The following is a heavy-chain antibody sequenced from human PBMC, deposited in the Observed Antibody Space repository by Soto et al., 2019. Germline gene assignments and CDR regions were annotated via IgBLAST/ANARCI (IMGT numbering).Heavy chain of an antibody. Sequence: GGCLRLSCAASGFTFSSYAMSWVRQAPGKGLEWVSTFTNYGATYYADSVKGRFTISRDNSRNTLYLQMNSLRAEDTAVYYCAREFASGSPNYDYWGLGTLVTVSS. V-gene: IGHV3-23*01. CDR1: GFTFSSYA. CDR2: FTNYGAT. CDR3: AREFASGSPNYDY. D-gene: IGHD3-10*01. J-gene: IGHJ4*02.